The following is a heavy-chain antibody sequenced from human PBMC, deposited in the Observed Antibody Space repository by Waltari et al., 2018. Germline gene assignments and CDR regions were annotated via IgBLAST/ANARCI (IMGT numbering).Heavy chain of an antibody. CDR2: IYSGGST. V-gene: IGHV4-4*07. J-gene: IGHJ4*02. CDR3: ARGPGRESREAFDY. Sequence: QVQLQESGPGLVKPSETLSLTCTVSGGSISGSYWSWIRQPAGKGLEWIGRIYSGGSTDYHPSLKSRPTMSVDTSKNQFSLKLSSVTAADTAVYYCARGPGRESREAFDYWGQGTLVTVSS. CDR1: GGSISGSY. D-gene: IGHD3-10*01.